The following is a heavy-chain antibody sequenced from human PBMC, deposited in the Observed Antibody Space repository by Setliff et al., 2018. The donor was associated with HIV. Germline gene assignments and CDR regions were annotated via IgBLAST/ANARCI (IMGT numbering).Heavy chain of an antibody. Sequence: GGSLRLSCAASGFTFTSYWMIWVRQAPGKGLEWVANIGQDGSEKNYVDSVKGRFTISRDNAKNSLYLQMDSLRVEDTTVYYCTRKLAPGHGMDVWGQGTTVTVSS. D-gene: IGHD3-3*02. J-gene: IGHJ6*02. CDR2: IGQDGSEK. CDR3: TRKLAPGHGMDV. CDR1: GFTFTSYW. V-gene: IGHV3-7*01.